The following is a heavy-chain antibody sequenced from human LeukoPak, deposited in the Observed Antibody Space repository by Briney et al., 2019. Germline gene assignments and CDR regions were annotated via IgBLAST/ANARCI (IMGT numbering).Heavy chain of an antibody. D-gene: IGHD2-15*01. CDR2: ISYDGNNK. V-gene: IGHV3-30*04. CDR3: AKWGCSGGSCYPFDY. Sequence: PGGSLRLSCAASGFTFSSYAIHWVRQAPGKGLEWVAVISYDGNNKYYADSVKGRFTISRDNSKNTLYLQMNSLRAEDTAIYYCAKWGCSGGSCYPFDYWGQGTLVTVSS. CDR1: GFTFSSYA. J-gene: IGHJ4*02.